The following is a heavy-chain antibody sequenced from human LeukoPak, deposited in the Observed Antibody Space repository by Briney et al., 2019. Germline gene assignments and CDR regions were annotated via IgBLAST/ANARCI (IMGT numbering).Heavy chain of an antibody. CDR3: ASLQTYYYDSWSGGYFDY. CDR1: GGSFSGYY. V-gene: IGHV4-34*01. J-gene: IGHJ4*02. D-gene: IGHD3-22*01. CDR2: INHSGST. Sequence: PSETLSLTCAVYGGSFSGYYWSWIRQPPGKGLEWIGEINHSGSTNYNPSLKSRVTISVDTSKNQFSLKLSSVTAADTAVYYCASLQTYYYDSWSGGYFDYWGQGTLVTVSS.